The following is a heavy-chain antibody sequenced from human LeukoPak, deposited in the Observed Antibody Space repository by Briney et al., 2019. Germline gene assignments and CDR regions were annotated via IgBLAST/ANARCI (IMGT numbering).Heavy chain of an antibody. CDR1: GYSFTSYW. V-gene: IGHV5-51*01. CDR3: ARQEYSSPPYDAFDI. Sequence: GESLQISCKGSGYSFTSYWIGWVRRMPGKGLEWMGIIYPGDSDTRYSPSFQGQVTISADKSISTAYLQWSSLKASDTAMYYCARQEYSSPPYDAFDIWGQGTMVTVSS. CDR2: IYPGDSDT. D-gene: IGHD6-6*01. J-gene: IGHJ3*02.